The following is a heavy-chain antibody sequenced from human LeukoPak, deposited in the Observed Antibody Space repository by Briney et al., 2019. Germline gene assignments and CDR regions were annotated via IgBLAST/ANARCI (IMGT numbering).Heavy chain of an antibody. V-gene: IGHV4-38-2*02. CDR1: GYSISSGYY. CDR3: ARDSGNYPYYFDY. J-gene: IGHJ4*02. D-gene: IGHD1-26*01. CDR2: IYHSGST. Sequence: PSETLSLTCTVSGYSISSGYYWGWIRQPPGKGLEWIGSIYHSGSTYYNPSLKSRVTISVDTSKNQFSLKLSSVTAADTAVYYCARDSGNYPYYFDYWGQGTLVTVSS.